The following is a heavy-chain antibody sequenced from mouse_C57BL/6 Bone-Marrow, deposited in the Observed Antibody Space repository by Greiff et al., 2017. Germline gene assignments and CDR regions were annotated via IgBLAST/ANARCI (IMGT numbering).Heavy chain of an antibody. J-gene: IGHJ3*01. Sequence: EVQVVESGGDLVKPGGSLKLSCAASGFTFSSYGMSWVRQTPDKRLEWVATISSGGSYTSYPDSVKGRFTISRDNAKNTLYLQMSSMKSEDTAMYYCARHGRLRRRFAYWGQGTLVTVS. D-gene: IGHD2-2*01. CDR2: ISSGGSYT. V-gene: IGHV5-6*01. CDR1: GFTFSSYG. CDR3: ARHGRLRRRFAY.